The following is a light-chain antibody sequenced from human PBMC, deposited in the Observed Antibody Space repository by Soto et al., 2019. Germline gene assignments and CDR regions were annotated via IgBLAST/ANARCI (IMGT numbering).Light chain of an antibody. V-gene: IGKV1-5*03. CDR2: QTS. CDR3: QQYNSYWT. CDR1: QTILNS. Sequence: IPMTQSPSALSASVGDTVTITCRASQTILNSLAWYQHKPGKAPKLLIYQTSTLESGVPSRFSGSGSGTEFTLTISSLQPDYSATYYCQQYNSYWTFGQGTKVEIK. J-gene: IGKJ1*01.